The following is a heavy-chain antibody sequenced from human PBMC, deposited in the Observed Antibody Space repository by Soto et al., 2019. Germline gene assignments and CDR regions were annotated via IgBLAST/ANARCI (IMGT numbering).Heavy chain of an antibody. CDR1: GYTFTGYY. D-gene: IGHD5-18*01. CDR3: ARVRLLLAMDAFDI. V-gene: IGHV1-2*02. J-gene: IGHJ3*02. Sequence: GASVKVSCKASGYTFTGYYMHWVRQAPGQGLEWMGWINPNSGGTNYAQKFQGRVTMTRDTSISTAYMELSRLRSDDTAVYYCARVRLLLAMDAFDIWGQGTRVTVSS. CDR2: INPNSGGT.